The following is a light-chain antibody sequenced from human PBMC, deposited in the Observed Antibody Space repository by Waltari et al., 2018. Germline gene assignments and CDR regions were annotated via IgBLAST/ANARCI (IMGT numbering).Light chain of an antibody. CDR1: SSELCAYPY. CDR3: SAYTGRSWV. J-gene: IGLJ3*02. CDR2: EVS. V-gene: IGLV2-8*01. Sequence: QSALTQPPSASGSPGQSVTIPCTGTSSELCAYPYVSWYQQHPGKAPNRIIFEVSDRPSGVPDRFSGSKSGNPASLTVSGLQVDDEADYYCSAYTGRSWVFGGGTKLTVL.